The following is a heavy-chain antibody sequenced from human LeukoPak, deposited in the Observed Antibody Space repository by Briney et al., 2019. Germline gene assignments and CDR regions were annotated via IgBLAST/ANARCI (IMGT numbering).Heavy chain of an antibody. Sequence: ASVKVSCKVSGYTLTELSMHWVRQAPGKGLEWMGGFDPEDGETIYAQKFQGRVTMTEDTSTDTAYMELSSLRSEDTAVYYCATENYDSSGYYLLFDYWGQGTLVTVSS. CDR1: GYTLTELS. CDR2: FDPEDGET. D-gene: IGHD3-22*01. V-gene: IGHV1-24*01. CDR3: ATENYDSSGYYLLFDY. J-gene: IGHJ4*02.